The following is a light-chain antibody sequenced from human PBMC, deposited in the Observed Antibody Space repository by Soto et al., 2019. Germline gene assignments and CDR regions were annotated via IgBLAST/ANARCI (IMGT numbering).Light chain of an antibody. CDR1: SSNIGAGYD. CDR3: QSYDSGLSGDV. Sequence: QSVLTQPPSVSGAPGQRVTISCTGSSSNIGAGYDVHWYQQLPGTAPKLLIYGSRNRPSGVPDRFSGSKSGTSASLAIAGLQAEDEADYYCQSYDSGLSGDVFGTGTKVTVL. J-gene: IGLJ1*01. V-gene: IGLV1-40*01. CDR2: GSR.